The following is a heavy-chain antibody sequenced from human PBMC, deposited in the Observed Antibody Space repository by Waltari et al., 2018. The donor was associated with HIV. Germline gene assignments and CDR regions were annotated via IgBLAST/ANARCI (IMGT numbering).Heavy chain of an antibody. CDR1: GGTFSSYA. J-gene: IGHJ6*02. CDR3: ARDHRGNKLLYGMDV. CDR2: NIPAFGTA. Sequence: QVQLVQSGAEVKKPGSSVRVSCKVSGGTFSSYAINWVRQAPRQGLGWMGGNIPAFGTANYAERFQGRVTITAYEYTSTAYMDLSSLRSEDTAVYFCARDHRGNKLLYGMDVWGQGTTVTV. V-gene: IGHV1-69*01.